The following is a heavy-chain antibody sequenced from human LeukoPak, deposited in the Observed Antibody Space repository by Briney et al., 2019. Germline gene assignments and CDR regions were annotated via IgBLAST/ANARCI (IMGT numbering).Heavy chain of an antibody. J-gene: IGHJ4*02. Sequence: GGSLRLSCAASGFIFSSYAMSWVRQAPGKGLEWVSAISGSGGSTDYADSVKGRFTISRDNSKNTLYLQMNSLRAEDTAVYYCAKGDYYDSSGYYYVKEYFDYWGQGTLVTVSS. CDR3: AKGDYYDSSGYYYVKEYFDY. V-gene: IGHV3-23*01. CDR2: ISGSGGST. D-gene: IGHD3-22*01. CDR1: GFIFSSYA.